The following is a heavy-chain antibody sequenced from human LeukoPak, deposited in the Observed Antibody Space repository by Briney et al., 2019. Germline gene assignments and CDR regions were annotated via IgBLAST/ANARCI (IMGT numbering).Heavy chain of an antibody. J-gene: IGHJ4*02. CDR1: GFTFSAYA. D-gene: IGHD4-23*01. V-gene: IGHV3-23*01. Sequence: GGSLRLSCTAFGFTFSAYAMMWVRQAPGKGPEWVSAIRGGGSAFYADSVKGRFTISRDNSKYTLFLQMNSLRAEDTAVYYCARSSHGGNLDYWGQGTLVTVSS. CDR2: IRGGGSA. CDR3: ARSSHGGNLDY.